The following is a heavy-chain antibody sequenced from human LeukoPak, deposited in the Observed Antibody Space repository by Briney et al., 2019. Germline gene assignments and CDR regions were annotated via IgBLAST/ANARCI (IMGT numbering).Heavy chain of an antibody. CDR1: GYTFTNYA. J-gene: IGHJ4*02. D-gene: IGHD6-19*01. V-gene: IGHV1-18*01. Sequence: GASVKVSCKASGYTFTNYAISWVRQAPGQGLEWMAWISAYNGNTNYAQKFQGRVTMTTDTSTSTGYMELRSLRSDDTAVYYCARGHRSGQMYYFDYWGQGTLVTVSS. CDR2: ISAYNGNT. CDR3: ARGHRSGQMYYFDY.